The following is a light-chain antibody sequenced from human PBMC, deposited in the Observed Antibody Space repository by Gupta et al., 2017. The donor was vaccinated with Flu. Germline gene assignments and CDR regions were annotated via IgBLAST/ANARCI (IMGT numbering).Light chain of an antibody. V-gene: IGLV2-23*01. CDR1: SSDVGSYNL. Sequence: SSDVGSYNLVSWYQQYPGKAPKLMIYEGSKRPAGVSNRFSGSKSGNTASLTISGLQADDEADYYCCSYAGSGTYYVFGTGTKVTVL. J-gene: IGLJ1*01. CDR2: EGS. CDR3: CSYAGSGTYYV.